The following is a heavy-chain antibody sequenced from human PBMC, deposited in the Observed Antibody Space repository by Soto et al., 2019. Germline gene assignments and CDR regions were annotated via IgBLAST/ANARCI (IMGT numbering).Heavy chain of an antibody. Sequence: QVQLQESGPGLVKPSETLSLTCTVSGGSISSYYWSWIRQPPGKGLEWIGYIYYSGSTNYNPSLTRRVTISVDTSKNQFSLKLSSVTAADTAVYYCAREGLVGHPPRLDYWGQGTLVTVSS. J-gene: IGHJ4*02. CDR1: GGSISSYY. D-gene: IGHD1-26*01. V-gene: IGHV4-59*01. CDR2: IYYSGST. CDR3: AREGLVGHPPRLDY.